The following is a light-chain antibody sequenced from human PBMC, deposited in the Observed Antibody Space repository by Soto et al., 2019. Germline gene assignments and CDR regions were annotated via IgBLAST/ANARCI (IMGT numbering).Light chain of an antibody. Sequence: QSVLTQPASMSGSPGQSITISCTRINADVGTSNFFSWYQHHPGNAPRLILYDVANRPSGVPYLFPSSKSGATAALTISGLQADVKVCYFCSSYTRSPAYVFGSGTKVTVL. CDR1: NADVGTSNF. CDR2: DVA. CDR3: SSYTRSPAYV. J-gene: IGLJ1*01. V-gene: IGLV2-14*03.